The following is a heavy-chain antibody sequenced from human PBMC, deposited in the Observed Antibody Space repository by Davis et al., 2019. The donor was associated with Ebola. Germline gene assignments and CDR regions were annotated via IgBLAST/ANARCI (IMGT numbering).Heavy chain of an antibody. J-gene: IGHJ4*02. Sequence: SETLSLTCAVYGGSFSGYCWSWIRQSPGKGLEWIGEINDSGSTNYNPSLKSRVTISVDTSKNQFSLKVRSVTAADTAVFYCARGAIIGTTRPYFDYWGQGTLVTVSS. V-gene: IGHV4-34*01. CDR3: ARGAIIGTTRPYFDY. CDR1: GGSFSGYC. D-gene: IGHD1-20*01. CDR2: INDSGST.